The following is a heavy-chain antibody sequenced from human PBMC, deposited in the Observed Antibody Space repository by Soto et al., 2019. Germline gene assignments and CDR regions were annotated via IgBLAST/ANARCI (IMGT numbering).Heavy chain of an antibody. D-gene: IGHD2-15*01. Sequence: QVQLQQWGAGLLKPSETLSLTCAVYGGSCSGYYWSWIRQPPGKGLEWIGEINHSGSTNYNPSLKSRVTISVDTSKNQFSLKLSSVTAADTAVYYCARKSPWGGSCLYWGQGTLVTVSS. CDR2: INHSGST. CDR3: ARKSPWGGSCLY. CDR1: GGSCSGYY. V-gene: IGHV4-34*01. J-gene: IGHJ4*02.